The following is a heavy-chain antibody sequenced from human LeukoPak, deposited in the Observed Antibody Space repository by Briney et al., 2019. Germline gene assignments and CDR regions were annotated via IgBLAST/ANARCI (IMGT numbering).Heavy chain of an antibody. CDR2: ISYDGNNK. CDR3: ASPNCSSTSCYVSYYFDY. Sequence: PGGSLRLSCAASGFTFSSYAMHWVRQAPGKGLEWVAVISYDGNNKYYADSVKGRFTISRDNSKNTLYLQMNGLRAEDAAVYYCASPNCSSTSCYVSYYFDYWGQGTLVTVSS. D-gene: IGHD2-2*01. CDR1: GFTFSSYA. V-gene: IGHV3-30*04. J-gene: IGHJ4*02.